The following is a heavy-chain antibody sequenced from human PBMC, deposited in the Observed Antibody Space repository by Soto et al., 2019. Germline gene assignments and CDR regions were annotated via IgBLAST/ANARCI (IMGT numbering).Heavy chain of an antibody. CDR3: ARDYCSCTTCYEFDY. V-gene: IGHV5-51*01. J-gene: IGHJ4*02. CDR2: IYPGDSDT. D-gene: IGHD2-2*01. CDR1: GYRFTNYW. Sequence: EVQLVQSGAEVKKPGESLKISCKGSGYRFTNYWIGWVRQMPGKGLEWMGIIYPGDSDTRYSSSFQGQVTISADKSINTAYLQWSSLNASDTAMYYCARDYCSCTTCYEFDYWGQGTQVTVSS.